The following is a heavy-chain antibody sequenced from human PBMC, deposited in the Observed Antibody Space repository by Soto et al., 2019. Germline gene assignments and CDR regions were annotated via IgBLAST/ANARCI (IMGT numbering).Heavy chain of an antibody. Sequence: QVQLVESGGGVVQPGRSLRLSCAASGFTFTSCGMHWVRQAPGKGLEWVAVISYAGSNKYYANSVKGRFTISRDNSKNTLYLQMNSLRAEDTAVYYCAKAPYSSGWYLPDYWGQGTLVTVSS. J-gene: IGHJ4*02. CDR2: ISYAGSNK. CDR1: GFTFTSCG. CDR3: AKAPYSSGWYLPDY. V-gene: IGHV3-30*18. D-gene: IGHD6-19*01.